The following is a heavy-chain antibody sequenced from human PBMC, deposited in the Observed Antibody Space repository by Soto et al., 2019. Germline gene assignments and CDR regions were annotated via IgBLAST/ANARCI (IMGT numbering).Heavy chain of an antibody. CDR1: GFTFSNAW. V-gene: IGHV3-15*01. J-gene: IGHJ4*02. CDR2: IKSKTDGGTT. CDR3: TTESTYYHGSGAPVY. Sequence: PGGSLRLSCAASGFTFSNAWMSWVRQAPGKGLEWVGRIKSKTDGGTTDYAAPVKGRFTISRDDSKNTLYLQMNSLKTEDTAVYYCTTESTYYHGSGAPVYWGQGPLLTGSS. D-gene: IGHD3-10*01.